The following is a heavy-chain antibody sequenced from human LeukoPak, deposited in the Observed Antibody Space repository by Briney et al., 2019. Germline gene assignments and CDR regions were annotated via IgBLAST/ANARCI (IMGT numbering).Heavy chain of an antibody. CDR1: GFTFSSYA. V-gene: IGHV3-23*01. D-gene: IGHD6-13*01. J-gene: IGHJ4*02. CDR2: ISSGSGGSTI. CDR3: ARGIPNPYIAAAGGDFDY. Sequence: PGGSLRLSCAASGFTFSSYAMSWVRQAPGKGLEWVSAISSGSGGSTIYYADSVKSRFTITRDNAKNSLYLQMNSLRAEDTAVYYCARGIPNPYIAAAGGDFDYWGQGTLVTVSS.